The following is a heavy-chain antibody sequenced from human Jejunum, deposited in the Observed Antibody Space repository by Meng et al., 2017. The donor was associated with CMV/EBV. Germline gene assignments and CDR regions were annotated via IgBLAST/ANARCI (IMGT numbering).Heavy chain of an antibody. CDR2: IQSDGNNE. V-gene: IGHV3-30*02. CDR3: AKDKGKFYFDY. Sequence: VQLLESXXGLVQXGGSLRLSCAASGLSFSLSGMHWVRQAPGKGLEWVTFIQSDGNNEYYADSVKGRFTISRDNSKNTVYLQMSSLRPEDTAVYYCAKDKGKFYFDYGGQGTLVTVSS. D-gene: IGHD3-10*01. CDR1: GLSFSLSG. J-gene: IGHJ4*02.